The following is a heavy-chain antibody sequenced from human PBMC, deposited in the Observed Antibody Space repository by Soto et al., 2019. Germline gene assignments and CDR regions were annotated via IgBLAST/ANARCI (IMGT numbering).Heavy chain of an antibody. D-gene: IGHD2-15*01. Sequence: QVQLQESGPGLVKPSQTLSLTCTVSGGSISSGDYYWSWIRQHPGKGLEWIGYIYYSGSTYYNPSLKSRVTISVDTSKNQFSLKLRSVTAADTAVYYCARWRSGSRHGFDPWGQGTLVTVSS. CDR3: ARWRSGSRHGFDP. J-gene: IGHJ5*02. V-gene: IGHV4-31*03. CDR1: GGSISSGDYY. CDR2: IYYSGST.